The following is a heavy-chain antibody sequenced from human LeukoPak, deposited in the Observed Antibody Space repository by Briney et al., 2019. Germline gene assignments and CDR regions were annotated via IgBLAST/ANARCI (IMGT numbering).Heavy chain of an antibody. V-gene: IGHV1-2*02. CDR1: GYTFTDYY. CDR3: ASLGGGSTVTTYLNY. CDR2: INPNSGGT. J-gene: IGHJ4*02. Sequence: GASVTVSCKASGYTFTDYYMHWVRQAPGQGLEGMGWINPNSGGTNYAQKFQGRVTMTRDTSISTAYMELRRLRSDDTAVYYCASLGGGSTVTTYLNYWGQGTLVTVSS. D-gene: IGHD4-17*01.